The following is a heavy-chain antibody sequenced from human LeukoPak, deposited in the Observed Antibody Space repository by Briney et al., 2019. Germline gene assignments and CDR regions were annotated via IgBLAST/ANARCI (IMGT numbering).Heavy chain of an antibody. J-gene: IGHJ5*02. V-gene: IGHV4-39*01. D-gene: IGHD3-22*01. CDR1: GGSVSSSSSY. CDR2: AYFTRST. Sequence: SETLSLTCTVSGGSVSSSSSYWCWICHPPRKRLEWIGSAYFTRSTNYNPSLKTRTSIALNTSKNPFSLRLPSVTASDTAVYYCAKSGPSYYYTPGDFSWGQGTLVAVSS. CDR3: AKSGPSYYYTPGDFS.